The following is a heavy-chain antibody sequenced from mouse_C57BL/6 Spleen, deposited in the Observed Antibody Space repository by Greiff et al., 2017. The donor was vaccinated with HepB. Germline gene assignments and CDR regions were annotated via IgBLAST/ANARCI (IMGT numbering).Heavy chain of an antibody. CDR1: GYTFTSYW. CDR3: AREDYGSPFDY. J-gene: IGHJ2*01. CDR2: IIPSNGDT. V-gene: IGHV1-53*01. D-gene: IGHD1-1*01. Sequence: QVQLQQPGTGLVKPGASVKLSCKASGYTFTSYWMHWVKQSPGQGLEWMGNIIPSNGDTNYNEKFKSKATLTVYKSSSTAYMQLSSLTSEASAVYYCAREDYGSPFDYWGKGTTLTVSS.